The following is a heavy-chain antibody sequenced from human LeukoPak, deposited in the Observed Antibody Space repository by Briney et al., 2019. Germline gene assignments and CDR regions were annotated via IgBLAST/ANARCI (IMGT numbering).Heavy chain of an antibody. D-gene: IGHD3-22*01. Sequence: GRSLRLSCAASGFPFSSYWMSWVRQAPGKGLEWVANIRHDGSETYYVDSLRGRFTISRDNAKNLVYLQMSSLRAEDTAIYYCARDETYDYESNGYLDFWGQGTVVTVSS. V-gene: IGHV3-7*01. J-gene: IGHJ4*02. CDR3: ARDETYDYESNGYLDF. CDR2: IRHDGSET. CDR1: GFPFSSYW.